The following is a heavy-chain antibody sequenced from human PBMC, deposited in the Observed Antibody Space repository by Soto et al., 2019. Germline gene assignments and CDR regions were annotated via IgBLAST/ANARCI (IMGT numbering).Heavy chain of an antibody. CDR1: GGSFSGYY. D-gene: IGHD3-22*01. J-gene: IGHJ5*02. CDR2: INHSGST. CDR3: ARGRVRTYYYDSSGYRWFDP. V-gene: IGHV4-34*01. Sequence: QVQLQQWGAGLLKPSETLSLTCAVYGGSFSGYYWSWIRQPPGKGLEWIGEINHSGSTNYNPSLKSRVTILVDTSKNHFSLKLSSVTAADTAVYYCARGRVRTYYYDSSGYRWFDPWGQGALVTVSS.